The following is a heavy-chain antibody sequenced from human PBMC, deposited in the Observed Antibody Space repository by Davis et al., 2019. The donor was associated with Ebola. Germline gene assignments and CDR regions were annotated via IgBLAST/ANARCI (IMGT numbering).Heavy chain of an antibody. J-gene: IGHJ5*02. CDR2: IYPGDSDT. CDR3: ARQPAAILWDIQNWFDP. V-gene: IGHV5-51*01. D-gene: IGHD2-2*01. Sequence: GESLKISCKGSGYSFTSYWIGWVRQMPGKGLEWMGIIYPGDSDTNYSPSFQGHVTISADKSISTAYLQWSSLKASDTAMYYCARQPAAILWDIQNWFDPWGQGTLVTVSS. CDR1: GYSFTSYW.